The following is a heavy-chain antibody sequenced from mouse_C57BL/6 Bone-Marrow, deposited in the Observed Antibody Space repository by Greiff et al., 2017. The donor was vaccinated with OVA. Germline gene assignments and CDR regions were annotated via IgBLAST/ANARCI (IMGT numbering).Heavy chain of an antibody. J-gene: IGHJ4*01. V-gene: IGHV1-64*01. CDR2: IHPNSGST. D-gene: IGHD1-1*01. CDR1: GYTFTSYW. CDR3: AGITTVVAPYYAMDY. Sequence: QVQLQQPGAELVKPGASVKLSCKASGYTFTSYWMHWVKQRPGQGLEWIGMIHPNSGSTNYNEKFKSKATLTVDKSSSTAYMQHSSLTSEDSAVYDCAGITTVVAPYYAMDYWGQGTSVTVSS.